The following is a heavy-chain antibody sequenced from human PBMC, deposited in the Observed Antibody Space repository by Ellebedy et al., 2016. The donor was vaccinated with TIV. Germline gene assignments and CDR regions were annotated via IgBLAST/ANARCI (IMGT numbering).Heavy chain of an antibody. CDR1: GFTFSNYW. D-gene: IGHD4-17*01. Sequence: GESLKISCAASGFTFSNYWMTWVRQAPGKGLEWVANIKQDGSDKKHGNSVKDRFTISRDNAKNSMFLQMNTLRVEDTAVYYCARDAATTVTSYDLWGQGVLVTVSS. CDR2: IKQDGSDK. V-gene: IGHV3-7*01. CDR3: ARDAATTVTSYDL. J-gene: IGHJ4*02.